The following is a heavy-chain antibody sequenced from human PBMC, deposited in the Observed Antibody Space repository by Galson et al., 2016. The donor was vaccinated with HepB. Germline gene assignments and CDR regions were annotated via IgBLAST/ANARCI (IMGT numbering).Heavy chain of an antibody. CDR3: AGDSWVDF. Sequence: SLRLSCAASGFTFSKFGMHWVRQAPGKGLQWVAGITYDGSDKYYADSVKGRFTISRDNSKNTVHLQMNSLRSEDTSVYYCAGDSWVDFWGQGTLVTVSS. V-gene: IGHV3-30*03. CDR1: GFTFSKFG. J-gene: IGHJ5*01. CDR2: ITYDGSDK.